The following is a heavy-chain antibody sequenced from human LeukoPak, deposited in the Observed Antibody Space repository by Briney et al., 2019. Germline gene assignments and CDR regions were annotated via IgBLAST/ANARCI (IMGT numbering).Heavy chain of an antibody. CDR2: IYYSGST. Sequence: PSETLSLTCTVPGDSISSYYGSWIRQPPGKGLEWIGYIYYSGSTNYNPSLKSRVTISVDTSKNQFSLKLSSVTAADTAVYYCARAPQHSYYYGSGSYSHLDNYYYYMDVWGKGTTVAISS. D-gene: IGHD3-10*01. V-gene: IGHV4-59*01. CDR3: ARAPQHSYYYGSGSYSHLDNYYYYMDV. CDR1: GDSISSYY. J-gene: IGHJ6*03.